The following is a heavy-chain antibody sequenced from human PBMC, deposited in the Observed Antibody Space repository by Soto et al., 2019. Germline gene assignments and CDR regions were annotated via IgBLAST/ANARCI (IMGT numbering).Heavy chain of an antibody. CDR1: GFSFSISP. V-gene: IGHV3-30-3*01. CDR2: ISYDGTNK. D-gene: IGHD7-27*01. CDR3: ARDPKASGGQHWAFNYFDS. Sequence: GGSLRLSCAASGFSFSISPMHWVRQAPGKGPEWVALISYDGTNKFYADSVKGRFTISRDNSKSTLYLQVDSLRPEDAAVYYCARDPKASGGQHWAFNYFDSWGQGTLVTVSS. J-gene: IGHJ4*02.